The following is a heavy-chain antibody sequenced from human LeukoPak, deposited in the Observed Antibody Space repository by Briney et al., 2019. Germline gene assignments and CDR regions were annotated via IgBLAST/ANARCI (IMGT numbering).Heavy chain of an antibody. CDR2: MNPNSGNT. J-gene: IGHJ3*02. D-gene: IGHD3-10*01. V-gene: IGHV1-8*03. Sequence: ASVKVSCXASGYTFTSYDINWVRQANGQGLEWMAWMNPNSGNTGYAQKFQGRVTITRNTSISTAYMELSSLRSEDTAVYYCARAKPDMVRGVITVAGAFDIWGQGTMVTVSS. CDR3: ARAKPDMVRGVITVAGAFDI. CDR1: GYTFTSYD.